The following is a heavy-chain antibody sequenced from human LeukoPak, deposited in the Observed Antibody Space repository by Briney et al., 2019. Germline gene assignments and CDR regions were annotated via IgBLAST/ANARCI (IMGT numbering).Heavy chain of an antibody. V-gene: IGHV3-7*05. Sequence: GGSLRLSCAGSGFTFSTYWMSRVRQAPGTGLEWVANINPAGSEKYYVDSVKGRFTISRDNAKNSLYLQMNSLRAEDTAVYYCARLITAKTNRFDPWGQGTLVTVSS. CDR1: GFTFSTYW. D-gene: IGHD1-20*01. CDR3: ARLITAKTNRFDP. CDR2: INPAGSEK. J-gene: IGHJ5*02.